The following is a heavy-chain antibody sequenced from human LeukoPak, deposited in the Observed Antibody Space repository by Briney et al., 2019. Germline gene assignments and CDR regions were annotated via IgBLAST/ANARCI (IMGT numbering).Heavy chain of an antibody. D-gene: IGHD3-10*01. J-gene: IGHJ4*02. CDR1: GFTFSSYA. CDR3: AKDLPGLWFGELLWPTFDY. V-gene: IGHV3-23*01. Sequence: EGSLRLSCAASGFTFSSYAMSWVRQAPGKGLEWVSAISGSGGSTYYADSAKGRFTISRDNSKNTLYLQMNSLRAEDTAVYYCAKDLPGLWFGELLWPTFDYWGQGTLVTVSS. CDR2: ISGSGGST.